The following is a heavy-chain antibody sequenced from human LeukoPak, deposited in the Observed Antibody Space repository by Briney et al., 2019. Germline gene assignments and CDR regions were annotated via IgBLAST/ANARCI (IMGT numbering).Heavy chain of an antibody. Sequence: SETLSLTCSVSGGSISSFYWTWIRQSAGTGLEWIGRVYASGSTDYNPSLKSRLTLSLDTSKNQFSLRLNSVTAADTAVYYCARSARFYYFYMDVWGKGTAVTVSS. CDR1: GGSISSFY. CDR3: ARSARFYYFYMDV. J-gene: IGHJ6*03. CDR2: VYASGST. V-gene: IGHV4-4*07.